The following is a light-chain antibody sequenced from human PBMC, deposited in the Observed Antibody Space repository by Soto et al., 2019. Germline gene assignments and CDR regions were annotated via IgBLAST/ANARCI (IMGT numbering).Light chain of an antibody. CDR2: GNS. J-gene: IGLJ1*01. CDR1: SSNIGAGYD. Sequence: QPVLTQPPSVSGAPGQRVTISCTGSSSNIGAGYDVHWYQQLPGTAPKLLIYGNSNRPSGFPDRFSGSTSGTSASLAITGLQAEDEADYYCQSYDSSLSGWVFGTGTKLTV. V-gene: IGLV1-40*01. CDR3: QSYDSSLSGWV.